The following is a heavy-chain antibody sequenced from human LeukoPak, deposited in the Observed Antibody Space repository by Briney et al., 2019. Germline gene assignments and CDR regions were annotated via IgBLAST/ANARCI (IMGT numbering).Heavy chain of an antibody. J-gene: IGHJ4*02. V-gene: IGHV4-59*01. CDR1: GGSISSYY. D-gene: IGHD3-22*01. CDR3: ARSSGYYYGHVDY. CDR2: IYYSGST. Sequence: SETLSLTCTVSGGSISSYYWSWIRQPPGKGLEWIGYIYYSGSTNYNPSLKSQVTISVDTSKNQFSLKLSSVTAADTAVYYCARSSGYYYGHVDYWGQGTLVTVSS.